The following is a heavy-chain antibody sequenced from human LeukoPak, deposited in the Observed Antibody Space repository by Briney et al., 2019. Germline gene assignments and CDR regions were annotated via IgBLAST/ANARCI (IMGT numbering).Heavy chain of an antibody. CDR3: ARGPTISETCYFDY. J-gene: IGHJ4*03. CDR2: INHRGDT. V-gene: IGHV4-34*01. D-gene: IGHD5-24*01. Sequence: PSETLSLACAVYGGSFSAYYWSWIRQSPGKGLEWIAEINHRGDTNYNPSVKSRVSISVDTSKNQFSLKVTSLTAADTAVYYCARGPTISETCYFDYWGRETLVPVSS. CDR1: GGSFSAYY.